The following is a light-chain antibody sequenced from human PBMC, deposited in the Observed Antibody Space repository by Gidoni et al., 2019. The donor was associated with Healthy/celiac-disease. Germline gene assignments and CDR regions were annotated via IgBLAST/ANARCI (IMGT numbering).Light chain of an antibody. J-gene: IGLJ2*01. CDR3: AAWDDSLSGYVV. CDR2: RNN. V-gene: IGLV1-47*01. CDR1: SSNIGSNY. Sequence: QSVLPQPPSASGTPGQRVTISCSGSSSNIGSNYVYWYQQLPGTAPKLLIYRNNQRPSGVPDRFSGSKAGTSASLAISGRRSEDEADYYCAAWDDSLSGYVVFGGGTKLTVL.